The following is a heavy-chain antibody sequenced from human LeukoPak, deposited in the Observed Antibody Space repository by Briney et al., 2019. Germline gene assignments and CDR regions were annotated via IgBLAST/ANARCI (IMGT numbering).Heavy chain of an antibody. D-gene: IGHD3-9*01. V-gene: IGHV3-23*01. CDR2: IRPSGDNT. CDR3: AKAANYDILTGYYLDY. CDR1: GFTFSSYD. Sequence: GGSLRLSCAASGFTFSSYDMTWVRQAPGRGLEWVSSIRPSGDNTYYGDSVKGRFTISRDNSKNTLYLQMNNLRAEDTAIYYCAKAANYDILTGYYLDYWGQGTLVTVSS. J-gene: IGHJ4*02.